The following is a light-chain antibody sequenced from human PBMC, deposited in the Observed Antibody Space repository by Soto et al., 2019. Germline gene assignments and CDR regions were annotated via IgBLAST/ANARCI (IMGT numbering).Light chain of an antibody. CDR1: QSVLYSSNNKNY. Sequence: DIVMTQSPDSLAVSLGGRATINCKSSQSVLYSSNNKNYLAWYQQKPGQPPKLLIYWASTRESGVPDRFSGSGSGTDLTLTISSLQAEDVAVYYCQQYYSTPRWTFGQGTKVDIK. CDR3: QQYYSTPRWT. V-gene: IGKV4-1*01. J-gene: IGKJ1*01. CDR2: WAS.